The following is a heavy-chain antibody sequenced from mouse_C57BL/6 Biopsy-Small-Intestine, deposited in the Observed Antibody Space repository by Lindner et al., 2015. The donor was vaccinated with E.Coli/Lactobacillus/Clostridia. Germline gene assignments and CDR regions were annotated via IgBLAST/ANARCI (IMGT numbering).Heavy chain of an antibody. Sequence: VQLQESGGGLVKPGGSLKLSCAASGFTFSDYGMHWVRQAPEKGLEWIAFISTGGSPIYYADTVKGRFTISRDNAKNTLFLQMTSLRSDDTAMYYCARGWDYWGQGTTLTVSS. D-gene: IGHD3-2*02. CDR1: GFTFSDYG. J-gene: IGHJ2*01. CDR2: ISTGGSPI. CDR3: ARGWDY. V-gene: IGHV5-17*01.